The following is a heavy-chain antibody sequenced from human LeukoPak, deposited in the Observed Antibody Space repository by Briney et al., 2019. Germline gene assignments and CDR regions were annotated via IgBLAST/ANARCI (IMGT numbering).Heavy chain of an antibody. CDR2: ISNDGDNT. J-gene: IGHJ4*02. CDR1: GFTFRSYA. V-gene: IGHV3-23*01. Sequence: GGSLRLSCGGSGFTFRSYAMSWVRQAPGKGLEWVSGISNDGDNTYYADSVQGRFTISRDNSKSTVYLQMNSLRAEDTAIYYCAKGWFFLPLFHYWGQGTLVTVSS. CDR3: AKGWFFLPLFHY. D-gene: IGHD2-15*01.